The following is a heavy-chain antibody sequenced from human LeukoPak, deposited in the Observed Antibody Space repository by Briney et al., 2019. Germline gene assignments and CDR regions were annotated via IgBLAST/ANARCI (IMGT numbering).Heavy chain of an antibody. V-gene: IGHV3-23*01. CDR3: AKDSTVTLFYYYYGMDV. Sequence: GGSLRLSCAASGFTFSSYAMSWVRQAPGKGLEWVSAISGSDGSTYYADSVKGRFTISRDNSKNTLYLQMNSLRAEDTAVYYCAKDSTVTLFYYYYGMDVWGQGTTVTVSS. CDR1: GFTFSSYA. J-gene: IGHJ6*02. D-gene: IGHD4-17*01. CDR2: ISGSDGST.